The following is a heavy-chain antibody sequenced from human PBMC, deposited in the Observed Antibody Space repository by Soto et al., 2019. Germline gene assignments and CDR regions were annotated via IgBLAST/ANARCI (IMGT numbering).Heavy chain of an antibody. D-gene: IGHD2-2*01. CDR3: AREYQLHYGLDA. V-gene: IGHV4-59*01. Sequence: PSETLSLTCTVSGGSLSNYYWTWIRHPPAKGPEWIGYIYYSGNTNYNPSLKSRVTISLDTSKNQFSLNLNSVTAADTAVYFCAREYQLHYGLDAWGRGTKVTVSS. CDR2: IYYSGNT. J-gene: IGHJ6*02. CDR1: GGSLSNYY.